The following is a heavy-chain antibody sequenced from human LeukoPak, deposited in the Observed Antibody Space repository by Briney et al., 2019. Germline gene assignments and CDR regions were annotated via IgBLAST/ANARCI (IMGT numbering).Heavy chain of an antibody. CDR2: ISSTSSII. Sequence: GGSLRLSCAASGFTFSTYSMNWVRQAPGKGLEWVSSISSTSSIIKYADSVRGRFTISRDSTKNSLYLQLNSLRAEDTAVYYCARRGYDSSGYDAFDIWGQGTMVTVSS. J-gene: IGHJ3*02. CDR1: GFTFSTYS. V-gene: IGHV3-21*01. CDR3: ARRGYDSSGYDAFDI. D-gene: IGHD3-22*01.